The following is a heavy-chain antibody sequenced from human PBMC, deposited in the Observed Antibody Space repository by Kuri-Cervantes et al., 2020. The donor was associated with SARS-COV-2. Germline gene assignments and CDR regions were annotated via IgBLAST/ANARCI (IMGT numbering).Heavy chain of an antibody. CDR3: ARDPGDITGTADAFDI. V-gene: IGHV4-4*07. CDR1: GGSIISYY. J-gene: IGHJ3*02. CDR2: IYTSGST. Sequence: SETLSLTCTVSGGSIISYYWSWIRQPAGKGLEWIGRIYTSGSTNYNPSLKSRVTMSVDTFKNQFSLKLSSVTAADTAVYYCARDPGDITGTADAFDIWGQGTMVTVSS. D-gene: IGHD1-7*01.